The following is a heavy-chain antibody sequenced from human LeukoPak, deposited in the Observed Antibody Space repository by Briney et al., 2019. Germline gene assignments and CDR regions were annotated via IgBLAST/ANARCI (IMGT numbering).Heavy chain of an antibody. V-gene: IGHV3-7*03. D-gene: IGHD3-10*01. CDR1: GFTFSSYW. J-gene: IGHJ4*02. Sequence: GGSLRLSCAASGFTFSSYWMSWVRQAPGKGLEWVANIKKDGSEKYYVDSVKGRFTISRDNSKNTLYLQMNSLRVEDTAVYYCAKVHYYYGSGRTQFDYWGQGTLVTVSS. CDR3: AKVHYYYGSGRTQFDY. CDR2: IKKDGSEK.